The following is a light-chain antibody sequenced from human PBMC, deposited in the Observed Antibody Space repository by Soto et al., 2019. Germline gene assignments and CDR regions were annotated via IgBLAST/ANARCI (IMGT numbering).Light chain of an antibody. Sequence: QSALTQPRSVSGSPGQAVTFSCTGTNSDVGGYDYVSWYQQLPGEAPKLIIYDVTKRPSGVPNRFSGSKSGNTASLTISGLQAEDEADYFCSSFAGSYTHVFGSGTKVTVL. CDR2: DVT. CDR3: SSFAGSYTHV. CDR1: NSDVGGYDY. J-gene: IGLJ1*01. V-gene: IGLV2-11*01.